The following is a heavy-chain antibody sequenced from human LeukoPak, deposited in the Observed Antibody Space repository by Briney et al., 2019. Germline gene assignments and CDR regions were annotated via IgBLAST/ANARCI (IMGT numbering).Heavy chain of an antibody. CDR2: INWNGGST. D-gene: IGHD4-11*01. V-gene: IGHV3-20*04. Sequence: GGSLRLSCAASGFTFDDYGMSWVRQAPGKGLEWVSGINWNGGSTGYADSVKGRFTISRDNAKNSLYLQMNSLRAEDTALYYCARGRRGTVRDYYYYYMDVWGKGTTVTVSS. CDR1: GFTFDDYG. J-gene: IGHJ6*03. CDR3: ARGRRGTVRDYYYYYMDV.